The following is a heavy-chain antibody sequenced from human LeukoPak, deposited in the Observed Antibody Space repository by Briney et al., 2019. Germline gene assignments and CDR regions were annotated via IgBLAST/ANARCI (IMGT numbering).Heavy chain of an antibody. Sequence: ASVKVSCKASGYTFTGYYMHWVRQAPGQGLEWMGWINPNSGGTNYAQKFQGRVTMTRDTSISTAYMELRSQRSDDTAVYYCAREEHLSSPGDYWGQGTLVTVSS. J-gene: IGHJ4*02. V-gene: IGHV1-2*02. CDR1: GYTFTGYY. D-gene: IGHD2-2*01. CDR2: INPNSGGT. CDR3: AREEHLSSPGDY.